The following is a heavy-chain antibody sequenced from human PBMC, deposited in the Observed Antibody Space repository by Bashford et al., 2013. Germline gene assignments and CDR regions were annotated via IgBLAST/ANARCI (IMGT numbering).Heavy chain of an antibody. V-gene: IGHV3-74*01. J-gene: IGHJ4*02. CDR3: ARSSRYDSSGYYQYYDY. D-gene: IGHD3-22*01. CDR2: IKSDGRAA. CDR1: GFTFSNYW. Sequence: GGSLRLSCAASGFTFSNYWMHWVRQDPGKGLVWLSRIKSDGRAASYADSVKGRLTTSRDNAKNTLYLQMNSLRAEDTAVYYCARSSRYDSSGYYQYYDYWGQGTLVTVSS.